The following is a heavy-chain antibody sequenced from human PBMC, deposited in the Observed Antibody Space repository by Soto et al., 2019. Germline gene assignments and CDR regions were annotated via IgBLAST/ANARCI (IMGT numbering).Heavy chain of an antibody. Sequence: ASVKVSCKASGYTFTSYGISWVRQAPGQGLEWMGWISAYNGNTNYAQKLQGRVTMTTDTSTSTAYMELRSLRSDDTAVYYCARGRFITGTEESWFGELLTADYYYYMDVWGKGTTVTVSS. D-gene: IGHD3-10*01. V-gene: IGHV1-18*01. J-gene: IGHJ6*03. CDR2: ISAYNGNT. CDR3: ARGRFITGTEESWFGELLTADYYYYMDV. CDR1: GYTFTSYG.